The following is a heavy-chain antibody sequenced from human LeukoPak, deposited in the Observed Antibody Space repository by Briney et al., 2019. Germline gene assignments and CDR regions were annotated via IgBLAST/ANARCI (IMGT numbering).Heavy chain of an antibody. CDR3: AAAGTFDY. Sequence: GGSLRLSCTASGFTFSSRAMGWVRQAPGKGLEWVASITGSGATTYYPASVKGRFTISRDNSRDTVFLQMTSLRADDTAVYYCAAAGTFDYWGQGTLVTVSS. CDR2: ITGSGATT. CDR1: GFTFSSRA. V-gene: IGHV3-23*01. J-gene: IGHJ4*02. D-gene: IGHD6-13*01.